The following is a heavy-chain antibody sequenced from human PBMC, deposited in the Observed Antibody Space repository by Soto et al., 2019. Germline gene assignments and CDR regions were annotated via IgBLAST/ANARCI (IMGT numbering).Heavy chain of an antibody. J-gene: IGHJ3*02. Sequence: QVQLMQSGAEVKKPGSSVKVSCKASGGTFNVYTIIWVRQAPGQGLEWMGRIIPMLAITNYAQRFQGRVTLPADRSTTTAYMELSRLTSEDTAVYYCALGSWSGETFDIWGQGTLVTVSS. CDR2: IIPMLAIT. CDR3: ALGSWSGETFDI. V-gene: IGHV1-69*02. D-gene: IGHD6-13*01. CDR1: GGTFNVYT.